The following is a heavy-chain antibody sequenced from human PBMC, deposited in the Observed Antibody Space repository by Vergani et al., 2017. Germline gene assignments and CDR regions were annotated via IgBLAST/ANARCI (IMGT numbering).Heavy chain of an antibody. D-gene: IGHD3-22*01. CDR3: ARGGSFYYDSSGYYYGGFDY. CDR1: GFTFSSYA. V-gene: IGHV3-30-3*01. J-gene: IGHJ4*02. Sequence: QVQLVESGGGVVQPGRSLRISCAASGFTFSSYAMHWVRQAPGKGLEWVAVISYDGSNKYYADSVKGRFTISRDNSKNTLYLQMNSLRAEDTAVYYCARGGSFYYDSSGYYYGGFDYWGQGTLVTVSS. CDR2: ISYDGSNK.